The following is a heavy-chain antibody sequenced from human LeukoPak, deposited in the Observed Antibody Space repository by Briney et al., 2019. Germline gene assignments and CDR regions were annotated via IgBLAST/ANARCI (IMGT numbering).Heavy chain of an antibody. CDR3: ARLRVGAPHWFFDY. D-gene: IGHD1-26*01. J-gene: IGHJ4*02. V-gene: IGHV1-69*05. Sequence: SVKVSCKASGGTFSSYAISWVRQAPGQGLEWMGGIIPIFGTANYAQKLQGRVTMTTDTSTSTAYMELRSLRSDDTAVYYCARLRVGAPHWFFDYWGQGTLVTVSS. CDR1: GGTFSSYA. CDR2: IIPIFGTA.